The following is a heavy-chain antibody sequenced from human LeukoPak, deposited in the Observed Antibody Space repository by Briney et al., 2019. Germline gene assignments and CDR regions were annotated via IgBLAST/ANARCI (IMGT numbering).Heavy chain of an antibody. V-gene: IGHV3-23*01. Sequence: GGSLRLSCAASGFTFSSYAMSWVRQPPGKGLEWVSAISGSGGSTYYADSVKGRFTITRDNSKNTLYLQMNSLRAEDTAVYYCANLPTITFGPEVDYWGQGTLVTVSS. CDR1: GFTFSSYA. CDR2: ISGSGGST. D-gene: IGHD3-16*01. CDR3: ANLPTITFGPEVDY. J-gene: IGHJ4*02.